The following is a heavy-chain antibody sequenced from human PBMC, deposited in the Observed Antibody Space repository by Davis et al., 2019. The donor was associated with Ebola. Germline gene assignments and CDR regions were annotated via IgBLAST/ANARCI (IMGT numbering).Heavy chain of an antibody. V-gene: IGHV3-30*04. CDR1: GFTFRSYA. CDR3: ATTPQYSSGQNKPFDY. J-gene: IGHJ4*02. D-gene: IGHD6-19*01. CDR2: ISYDGSNA. Sequence: GESLKISCAASGFTFRSYAMHWVRQAPGKGLEWVAVISYDGSNAHYADSVKGRFTISRDNSKNTQYLEMNSLRAEDTAVYYCATTPQYSSGQNKPFDYWGQGTLVTVSS.